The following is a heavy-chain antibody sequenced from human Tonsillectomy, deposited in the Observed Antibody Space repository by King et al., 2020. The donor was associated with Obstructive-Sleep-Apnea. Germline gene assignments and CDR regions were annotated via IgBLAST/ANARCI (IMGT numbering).Heavy chain of an antibody. CDR2: IWDDGSKK. CDR1: GFTCSSYG. V-gene: IGHV3-33*06. J-gene: IGHJ2*01. Sequence: VQLVESGGGVVQPGRSLRLSCAAYGFTCSSYGMHWVRQAPGKGLEWEAVIWDDGSKKYYADSVKGRFTISRDNSQNTLYLQMSSLRAEDTAVYYCAKDSSGCFIQFDLWGRGTLVTVSS. CDR3: AKDSSGCFIQFDL. D-gene: IGHD1-26*01.